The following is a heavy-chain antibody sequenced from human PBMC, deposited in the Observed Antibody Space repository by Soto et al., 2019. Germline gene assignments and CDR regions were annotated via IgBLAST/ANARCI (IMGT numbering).Heavy chain of an antibody. D-gene: IGHD1-1*01. J-gene: IGHJ4*02. CDR1: GFTFSSYA. CDR2: ISGSGGST. CDR3: AKRATGTDFDY. Sequence: EVQLLESGGGLVQPGGSLRLSCAASGFTFSSYAMNWVRQAPGKGLECVSVISGSGGSTYYADSVKGRFTISRDNSKNTLDLQMNSLRAEDTAVYYCAKRATGTDFDYWGQGTLVTVSS. V-gene: IGHV3-23*01.